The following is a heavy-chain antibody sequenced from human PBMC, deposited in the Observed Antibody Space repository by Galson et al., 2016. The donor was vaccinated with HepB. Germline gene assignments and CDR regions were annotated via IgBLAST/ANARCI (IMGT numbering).Heavy chain of an antibody. V-gene: IGHV3-48*02. CDR2: IASNRRTI. Sequence: SLRLSCAASGFTFSDYSMNWVRQAPGRGLEWVSYIASNRRTIYYADSARGRFTISRDYAKNSLYLQMNSLRDEDTAVYYCARDGRRGYDMDVWGQGTTVTVSS. J-gene: IGHJ6*02. CDR3: ARDGRRGYDMDV. CDR1: GFTFSDYS.